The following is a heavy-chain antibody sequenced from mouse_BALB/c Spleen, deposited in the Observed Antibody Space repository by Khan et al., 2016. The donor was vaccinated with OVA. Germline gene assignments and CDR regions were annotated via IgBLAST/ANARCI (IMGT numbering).Heavy chain of an antibody. J-gene: IGHJ1*01. CDR2: INTYTGQP. Sequence: LVESGPELKKPGETVKISCTASGYTFTNYGMNWVKQAPGKGLKWMGWINTYTGQPTYPDEFKGRFAFSLETSASTAYLQINNLNNEDTATYFWASSKSYWYFDVWGAGTTVIVSS. V-gene: IGHV9-3-1*01. CDR3: ASSKSYWYFDV. CDR1: GYTFTNYG.